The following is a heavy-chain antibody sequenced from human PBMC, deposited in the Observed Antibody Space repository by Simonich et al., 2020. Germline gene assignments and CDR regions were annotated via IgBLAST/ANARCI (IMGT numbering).Heavy chain of an antibody. J-gene: IGHJ3*02. CDR2: ISAYNGNT. CDR1: GYTFTSYG. Sequence: QVQLVQSGAEVKKPGASVKVSCKASGYTFTSYGISCVRQAPGQVLGWMGWISAYNGNTNYEQKLQGRVTMTTDTSTSTAYMELRSLRSDDTAVYYCARSTTGTTAFDIWGQGTMVTVSS. V-gene: IGHV1-18*01. D-gene: IGHD1-1*01. CDR3: ARSTTGTTAFDI.